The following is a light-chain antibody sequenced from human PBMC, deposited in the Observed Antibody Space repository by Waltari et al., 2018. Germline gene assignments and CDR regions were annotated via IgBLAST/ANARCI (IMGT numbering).Light chain of an antibody. CDR3: QQATEGVT. Sequence: DIQLAQSPSSLSASVGDRVTMACRASQDISTWLAWYQQKPGKAPKLLIYGASSLQTGVPSRFSGSGSGTDFTLTISSLQPEDFATYYCQQATEGVTFGPGTKVDIK. V-gene: IGKV1D-12*01. CDR2: GAS. CDR1: QDISTW. J-gene: IGKJ3*01.